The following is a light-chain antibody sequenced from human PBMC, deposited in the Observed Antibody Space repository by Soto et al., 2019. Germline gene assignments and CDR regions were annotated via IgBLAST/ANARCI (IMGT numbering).Light chain of an antibody. CDR3: QQYGSSFT. CDR2: DAS. J-gene: IGKJ1*01. Sequence: EIVLPQSPGTLSLSTGESATISCRASQSVSSSYLAWYQQKPGQAPRPLIYDASSRATGIPDGFSGSGSGTDFTLTISGLEPDDFAVYYCQQYGSSFTFGQGTKVEIK. V-gene: IGKV3-20*01. CDR1: QSVSSSY.